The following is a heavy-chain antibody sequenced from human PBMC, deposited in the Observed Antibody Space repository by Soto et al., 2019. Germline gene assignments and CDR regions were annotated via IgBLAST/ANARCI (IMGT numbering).Heavy chain of an antibody. V-gene: IGHV1-18*04. CDR1: GYTFTSYG. CDR3: ARASYDFWSGYYWPGLPYYGMDV. Sequence: QVQLVQSGAEVKKPGASLKVSCKASGYTFTSYGISWVRQAPGQGLEWMGWISAYNGNTNYAQKLQGRVTMTTDTSPRTAYMELRSLRSDDTAVYYCARASYDFWSGYYWPGLPYYGMDVWGQGTTVTVSS. D-gene: IGHD3-3*01. CDR2: ISAYNGNT. J-gene: IGHJ6*02.